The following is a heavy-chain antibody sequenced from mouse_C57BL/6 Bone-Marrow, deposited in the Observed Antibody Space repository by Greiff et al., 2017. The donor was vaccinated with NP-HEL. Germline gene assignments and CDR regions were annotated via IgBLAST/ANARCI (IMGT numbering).Heavy chain of an antibody. CDR1: GFTFSSYA. Sequence: EVKLMESGEGLVKPGGSLKLSCAASGFTFSSYAMSWVRQTPEKRLEWVAYISSGGDYIYYADTVKGRFTISRDNARNTLYLQMSSLKSEDTAMYYYTRGGGYDWFAYWGQGTLVTVSA. CDR2: ISSGGDYI. J-gene: IGHJ3*01. D-gene: IGHD2-2*01. CDR3: TRGGGYDWFAY. V-gene: IGHV5-9-1*02.